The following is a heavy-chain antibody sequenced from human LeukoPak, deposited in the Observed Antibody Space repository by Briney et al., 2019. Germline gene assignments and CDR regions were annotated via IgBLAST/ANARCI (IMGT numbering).Heavy chain of an antibody. V-gene: IGHV4-34*01. Sequence: SETLSLTCAVYGGSFNIYYWSWIRQSPEKGLEWMGEINDGGTINYNPSLLSRVTISLDRSKNQFSLKLTSVTTADTAVYYCARRWNYGRNYYIDVWGKGATVSVSS. CDR1: GGSFNIYY. J-gene: IGHJ6*03. CDR2: INDGGTI. CDR3: ARRWNYGRNYYIDV. D-gene: IGHD1-7*01.